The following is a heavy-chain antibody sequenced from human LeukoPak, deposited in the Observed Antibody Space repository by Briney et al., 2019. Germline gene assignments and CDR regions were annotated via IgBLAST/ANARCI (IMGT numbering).Heavy chain of an antibody. CDR3: AKDSFAPGLRLGELSMEVDY. V-gene: IGHV3-23*01. CDR2: ISGSGGST. D-gene: IGHD3-16*02. J-gene: IGHJ4*02. CDR1: GLTFSSYD. Sequence: GGSLRLSCAASGLTFSSYDMSWVRQAPGKGLEWVSAISGSGGSTYYADSVKGRFTISRDNSKNTLYLQMNSLRAEDTAVYYCAKDSFAPGLRLGELSMEVDYWGQGTLVTVSS.